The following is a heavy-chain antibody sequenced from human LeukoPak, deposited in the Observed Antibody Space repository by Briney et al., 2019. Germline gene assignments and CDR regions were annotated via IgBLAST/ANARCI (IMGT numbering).Heavy chain of an antibody. CDR2: IYYSGST. Sequence: PSETLSLTCTVSGGSISPYYWGWIRQPPGKGLEYIGYIYYSGSTNYNPSLKSRVTISVDTSKNQFSLKLSSVTAADTAVYYCARDRPDYGDYYGMDVWGQGTTVTVSS. J-gene: IGHJ6*02. CDR1: GGSISPYY. V-gene: IGHV4-59*01. CDR3: ARDRPDYGDYYGMDV. D-gene: IGHD4-17*01.